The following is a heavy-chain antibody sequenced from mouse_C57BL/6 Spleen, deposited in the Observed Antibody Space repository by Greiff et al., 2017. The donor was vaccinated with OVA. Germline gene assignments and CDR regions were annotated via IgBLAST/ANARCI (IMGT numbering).Heavy chain of an antibody. V-gene: IGHV2-6-1*01. CDR2: IWSDGST. J-gene: IGHJ4*01. CDR1: GFSLTSYG. D-gene: IGHD4-1*01. Sequence: VKLMESGPGLVAPSQSLSITCTVSGFSLTSYGVHWVRQPPGKGLEWLVVIWSDGSTTYNSALKSRLSISKDNSKSQVFLKMNSLQTDDTAMYYCARQKLGRYYAMDYWGQGTSVTVSS. CDR3: ARQKLGRYYAMDY.